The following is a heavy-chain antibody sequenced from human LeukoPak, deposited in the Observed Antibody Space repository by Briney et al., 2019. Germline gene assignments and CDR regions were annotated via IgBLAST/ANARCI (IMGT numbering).Heavy chain of an antibody. Sequence: GGSLRLSCAASGFTVSSNYMSWVRQAPGKGLEWVSVIYSGGSTYYADSVKGRFTISRDNSKNTLYLQMNSLRAEDTAVYYCARAAGATKGFDYWGQGTLVTVSS. CDR2: IYSGGST. V-gene: IGHV3-66*01. D-gene: IGHD1-26*01. J-gene: IGHJ4*02. CDR1: GFTVSSNY. CDR3: ARAAGATKGFDY.